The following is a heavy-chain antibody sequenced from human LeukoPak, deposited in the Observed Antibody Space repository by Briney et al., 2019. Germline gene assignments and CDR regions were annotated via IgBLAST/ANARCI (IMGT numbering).Heavy chain of an antibody. CDR3: ARRAPAIVVVPAANAWFDP. CDR2: INPNSGGT. J-gene: IGHJ5*02. Sequence: ASVKVSCKASGYTFTGYYMHWVRQAPGQGLEWMGWINPNSGGTNYAQKFQGRVTMTRDTSISTAYMELSRLRSDDTAVYYCARRAPAIVVVPAANAWFDPWGQETLVTVSS. D-gene: IGHD2-2*01. V-gene: IGHV1-2*02. CDR1: GYTFTGYY.